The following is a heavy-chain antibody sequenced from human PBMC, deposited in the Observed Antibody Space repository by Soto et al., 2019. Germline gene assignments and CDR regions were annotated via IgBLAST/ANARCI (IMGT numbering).Heavy chain of an antibody. CDR2: LNPKSGAT. V-gene: IGHV1-2*02. CDR3: VYYCAKSNYGGDDYFQYRLDV. CDR1: GYRFTGYG. D-gene: IGHD2-21*02. J-gene: IGHJ6*02. Sequence: ASVKVSCQASGYRFTGYGLHWVRQAPGQGLQWMGWLNPKSGATDYAQKFQGRVTMNRDRTTNTAYLELGGLRSDDTADDPAVYYCAKSNYGGDDYFQYRLDVWGQGTPVTVSS.